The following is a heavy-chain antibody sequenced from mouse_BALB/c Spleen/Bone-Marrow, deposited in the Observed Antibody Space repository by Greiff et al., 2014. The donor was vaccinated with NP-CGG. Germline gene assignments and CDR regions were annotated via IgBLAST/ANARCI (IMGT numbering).Heavy chain of an antibody. CDR1: GFNIKDTY. V-gene: IGHV14-3*02. CDR2: IDPANVNT. D-gene: IGHD1-1*01. CDR3: ASYVYGYYFDY. J-gene: IGHJ2*01. Sequence: VQLKESGAELVKPGASVKLSCTASGFNIKDTYMHWVKQRPEQGLEWIGRIDPANVNTKYDPKFQGKATITADTSSNTAYLQLSSLTSEDTAAYYCASYVYGYYFDYWGQGTTLTVSS.